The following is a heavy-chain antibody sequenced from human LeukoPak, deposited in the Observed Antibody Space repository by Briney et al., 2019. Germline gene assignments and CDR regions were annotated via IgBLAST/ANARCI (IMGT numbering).Heavy chain of an antibody. CDR2: ISSSGST. J-gene: IGHJ4*02. CDR3: ARHRGTGTSRGFNFDV. D-gene: IGHD4-23*01. CDR1: GVSISSSS. V-gene: IGHV4-59*08. Sequence: SETLSLTCTVSGVSISSSSWSWVRQPPGKGLEWIGYISSSGSTNYNPSLKSRVAISVDASKSQFSLRLTSVTAADTAVYYCARHRGTGTSRGFNFDVWGQGTLVTVSS.